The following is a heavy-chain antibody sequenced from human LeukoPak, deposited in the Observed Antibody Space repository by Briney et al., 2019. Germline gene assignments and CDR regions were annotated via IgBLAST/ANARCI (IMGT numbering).Heavy chain of an antibody. Sequence: SETLSLTCAVYGGSFSGYYWSWIRQPPGKGLEWIGEINHSGSTNYNPSLKSRVIISVDTSKNQFSLKLSSVTAADTAVYYCARVHSSSWYVSHFDYWGQGTLVAVSS. CDR3: ARVHSSSWYVSHFDY. CDR1: GGSFSGYY. D-gene: IGHD6-13*01. J-gene: IGHJ4*02. V-gene: IGHV4-34*01. CDR2: INHSGST.